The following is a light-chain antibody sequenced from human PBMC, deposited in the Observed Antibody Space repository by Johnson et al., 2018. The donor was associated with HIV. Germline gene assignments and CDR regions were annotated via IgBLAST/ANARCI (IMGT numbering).Light chain of an antibody. Sequence: QSVLTQPPSVSAAPGQKVTISCSGSSSNIGNNYVSWYQQLPGTAPKLLIYENNKRPSRIPARFSGSKSGTSATLGITGLQTGDEADYYCATWDPCLSAGVFGTGTKVTVL. CDR1: SSNIGNNY. J-gene: IGLJ1*01. CDR2: ENN. V-gene: IGLV1-51*02. CDR3: ATWDPCLSAGV.